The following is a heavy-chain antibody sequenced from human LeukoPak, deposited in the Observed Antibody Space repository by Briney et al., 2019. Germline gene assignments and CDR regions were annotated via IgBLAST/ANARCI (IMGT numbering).Heavy chain of an antibody. CDR3: AKDHSSSWYYFDY. D-gene: IGHD6-13*01. CDR1: GSTFSSYG. V-gene: IGHV3-30*18. Sequence: PGGSLRLSCAASGSTFSSYGMHWVRQAPGKGLEWVAVISYDGSNKYYADSVKGRFTISRDNSKNTLYLQMNSLRAEDTAVYYCAKDHSSSWYYFDYWGQGTLVTVSS. CDR2: ISYDGSNK. J-gene: IGHJ4*02.